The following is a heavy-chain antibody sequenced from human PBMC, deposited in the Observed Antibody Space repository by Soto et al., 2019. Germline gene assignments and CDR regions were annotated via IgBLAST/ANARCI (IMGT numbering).Heavy chain of an antibody. CDR2: ISYDGSNK. CDR1: GFTFSNYA. Sequence: QGQLVESGGGVVQPGRSLRLSCEASGFTFSNYAMHWVRQAPGKGLEWVAVISYDGSNKYYADSVKGRFTISRDNSQNTLYLQMNSPTAEDTADYYCARRPTPYYFDYWGQGTLVTVSS. V-gene: IGHV3-30-3*01. J-gene: IGHJ4*02. CDR3: ARRPTPYYFDY.